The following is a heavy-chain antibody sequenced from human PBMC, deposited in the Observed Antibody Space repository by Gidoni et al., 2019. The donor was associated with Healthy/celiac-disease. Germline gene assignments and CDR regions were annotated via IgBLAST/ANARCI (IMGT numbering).Heavy chain of an antibody. Sequence: QLQLQESGPGLVKPSETLSLTCTVSGGSISSSSYYWGGIRQPPGKGLEWIGSIYYSGSTYYNPSLKSRVTISVDTSKNQFSLKLSSVTAADTAVYYCARLFGYSYGSGHDAFDIWGQGTMVTVSS. CDR1: GGSISSSSYY. CDR2: IYYSGST. D-gene: IGHD5-18*01. J-gene: IGHJ3*02. CDR3: ARLFGYSYGSGHDAFDI. V-gene: IGHV4-39*01.